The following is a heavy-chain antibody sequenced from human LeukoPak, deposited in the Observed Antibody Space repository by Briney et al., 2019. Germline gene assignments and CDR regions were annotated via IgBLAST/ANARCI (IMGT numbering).Heavy chain of an antibody. V-gene: IGHV4-59*08. D-gene: IGHD5-24*01. J-gene: IGHJ4*02. CDR1: GDSISSIY. CDR2: ISDNGNT. CDR3: ARHVPNGNNYVDY. Sequence: PSETLSLTCTVSGDSISSIYWSWIRQPPGKGLEWIAYISDNGNTNYNPSLKSRVTISVDTSKNQFSLKLTSVTAADTAVYRCARHVPNGNNYVDYWGQGILVTVSS.